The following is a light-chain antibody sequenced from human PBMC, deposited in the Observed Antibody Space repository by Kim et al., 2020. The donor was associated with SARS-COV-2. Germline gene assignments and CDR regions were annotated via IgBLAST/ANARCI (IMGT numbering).Light chain of an antibody. CDR2: EVN. V-gene: IGLV2-18*02. J-gene: IGLJ1*01. CDR1: YAR. Sequence: YARVSWSQQPPGTVPKLMIYEVNDRPSGVPDRFSGSKSGNTASLTISGLQPEDEADYYCSSYTSSNTYVFGTGTKVTVL. CDR3: SSYTSSNTYV.